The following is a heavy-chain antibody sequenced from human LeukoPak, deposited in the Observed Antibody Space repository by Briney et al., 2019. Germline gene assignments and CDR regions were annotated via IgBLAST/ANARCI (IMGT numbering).Heavy chain of an antibody. J-gene: IGHJ4*02. V-gene: IGHV1-2*04. CDR3: ASDSKIRESSGYYYYFDY. CDR2: INPNSGGT. Sequence: ASVKVSCTASGYTFTGYYMHWVRQAPGQGLEWMGWINPNSGGTNYAQKFQGWVTMTRDTSISTAYMELSSLRSEDTAVYYCASDSKIRESSGYYYYFDYWGQGTLVTVSS. CDR1: GYTFTGYY. D-gene: IGHD3-22*01.